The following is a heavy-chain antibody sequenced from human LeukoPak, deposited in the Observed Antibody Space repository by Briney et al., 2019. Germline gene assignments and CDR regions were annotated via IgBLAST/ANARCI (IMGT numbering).Heavy chain of an antibody. CDR1: GESFSGYY. V-gene: IGHV4-34*01. J-gene: IGHJ4*02. Sequence: SETLSLTCAVYGESFSGYYWSWIRQPPGKGLEWIGEINHSGSTNYNPSLKSRVTISVDTSKNQFSLKLSSVTAADTAVYYCAAANGYNLFDYWGQGTLVTVSS. CDR2: INHSGST. CDR3: AAANGYNLFDY. D-gene: IGHD5-24*01.